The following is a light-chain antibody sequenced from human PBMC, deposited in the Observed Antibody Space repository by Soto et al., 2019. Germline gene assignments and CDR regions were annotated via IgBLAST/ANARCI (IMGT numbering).Light chain of an antibody. CDR2: WAS. CDR1: QSVLYSSNKKNY. Sequence: DIVMTQSPDSLAVSLGERATINCKSRQSVLYSSNKKNYLAWYQKKPEQPPKVLIYWASTRESGVPDRFSGSGSDTDFTLKIGRVAAEDVGIYYCMQGTHWPLTFGQGTKVDIK. CDR3: MQGTHWPLT. V-gene: IGKV4-1*01. J-gene: IGKJ1*01.